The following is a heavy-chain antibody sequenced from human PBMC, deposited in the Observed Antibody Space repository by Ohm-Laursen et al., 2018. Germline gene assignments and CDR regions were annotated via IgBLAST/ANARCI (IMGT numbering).Heavy chain of an antibody. Sequence: ASVKVSCNASGYTFTSYGISWVRQAPGQGLEWMGWISRNNGNTNYAQNLQGRVTMTTQTSTSTAYMELRSLRSVDTAVYYCARSMRAVPGYWYFDLWGRGTLVTVSS. CDR3: ARSMRAVPGYWYFDL. CDR1: GYTFTSYG. V-gene: IGHV1-18*01. CDR2: ISRNNGNT. J-gene: IGHJ2*01. D-gene: IGHD6-19*01.